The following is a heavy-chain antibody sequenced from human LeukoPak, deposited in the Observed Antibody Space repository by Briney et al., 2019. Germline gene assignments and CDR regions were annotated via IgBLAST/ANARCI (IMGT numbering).Heavy chain of an antibody. J-gene: IGHJ4*02. D-gene: IGHD3-10*01. CDR1: GFTFSSYS. CDR2: ISSSSSYI. V-gene: IGHV3-21*01. Sequence: GGSLRLSCAASGFTFSSYSMNWVRQAPGKGLEWVSSISSSSSYIYYADSVKGRFTISRDNAKNSLYLQMNSLRAEDTAVYYCARDHMVRGVIGFYLDYWGQGTLVTVSS. CDR3: ARDHMVRGVIGFYLDY.